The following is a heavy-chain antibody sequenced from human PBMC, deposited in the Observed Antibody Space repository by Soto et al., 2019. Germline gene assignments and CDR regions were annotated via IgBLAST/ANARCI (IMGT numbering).Heavy chain of an antibody. CDR1: GFTFSNFA. D-gene: IGHD1-26*01. CDR2: ISGSGDDT. Sequence: GGSLRLSCVASGFTFSNFAMAWVRQAPGEGLEWVSAISGSGDDTFYADSMKTRLTISKDTSKNQVVLTMTNMDPVDTATYYCARTSMPYSGSYSPNFDYWGQGTLVTVSS. CDR3: ARTSMPYSGSYSPNFDY. J-gene: IGHJ4*02. V-gene: IGHV3-23*01.